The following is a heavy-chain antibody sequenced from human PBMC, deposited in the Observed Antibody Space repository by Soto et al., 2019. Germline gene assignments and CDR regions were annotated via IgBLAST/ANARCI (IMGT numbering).Heavy chain of an antibody. CDR2: IYYSGST. V-gene: IGHV4-30-4*01. CDR3: ASAFDTSDYGFDA. Sequence: QVQLQESGPGLVKPSQTLSLTCTVSGGSISSGDYYWSWIRQPPGKGLEWIGYIYYSGSTYYNPSLKSRVTISVDTSKKQFSLKLSSVTAADTAVYYCASAFDTSDYGFDAWGQGTLVTVSS. D-gene: IGHD4-17*01. CDR1: GGSISSGDYY. J-gene: IGHJ5*02.